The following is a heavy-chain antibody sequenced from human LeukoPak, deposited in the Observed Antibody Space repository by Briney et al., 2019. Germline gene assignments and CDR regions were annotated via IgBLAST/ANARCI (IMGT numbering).Heavy chain of an antibody. CDR3: ARGPALGYCSSTSCYQGDV. CDR1: GFTFSDYY. J-gene: IGHJ6*04. Sequence: GGSLRLSCAASGFTFSDYYMSWIRQAPGKGLEWVSYISSSGSTIYYADSVKGRFTISRDNAKNSLYLQMNSLGAEDTAVYYRARGPALGYCSSTSCYQGDVWGKGTTVTVSS. V-gene: IGHV3-11*04. D-gene: IGHD2-2*01. CDR2: ISSSGSTI.